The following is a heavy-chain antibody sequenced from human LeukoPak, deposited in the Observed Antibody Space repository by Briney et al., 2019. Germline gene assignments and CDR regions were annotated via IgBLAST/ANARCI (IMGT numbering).Heavy chain of an antibody. J-gene: IGHJ3*02. V-gene: IGHV1-46*01. D-gene: IGHD2-21*02. CDR3: ARGGVTAPYDAFDI. Sequence: ASVKVSCKASGYTFTSYYMHWVRQAPGQGLEWMGIINPSGGSTSYAQKFQGRVTMATDTSTSTAYMELRSLRSDDTAVYYCARGGVTAPYDAFDIWGQGTMVTVSS. CDR1: GYTFTSYY. CDR2: INPSGGST.